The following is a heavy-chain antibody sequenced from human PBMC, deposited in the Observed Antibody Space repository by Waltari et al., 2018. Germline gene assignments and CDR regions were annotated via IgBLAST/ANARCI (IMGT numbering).Heavy chain of an antibody. J-gene: IGHJ5*02. Sequence: QVELVQSGPELKKPGASVQVSRRASGYSFTSYPINWVRSAPGRGFELMGWINTNSGNPTYVQGFTGRFVFSLDTSVSTAFLQINSLEAEDTAVYYCAREVVPAATIVVNWFDPWGQGTLVTVSS. D-gene: IGHD2-2*01. CDR1: GYSFTSYP. CDR3: AREVVPAATIVVNWFDP. V-gene: IGHV7-4-1*02. CDR2: INTNSGNP.